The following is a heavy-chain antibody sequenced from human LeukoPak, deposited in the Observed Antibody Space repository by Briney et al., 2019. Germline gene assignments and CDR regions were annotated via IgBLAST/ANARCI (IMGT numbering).Heavy chain of an antibody. V-gene: IGHV4-59*01. D-gene: IGHD7-27*01. J-gene: IGHJ4*02. Sequence: KPSETLSLTCTVSGGSISSYYWGWVRQPPGEGLGWIGYIYYSGSTNYNPSLKSRVTISVDTSKNQFSLKLNSVTAADTAVYYCARNAGDQIYFDYWGQGTLVTVSS. CDR1: GGSISSYY. CDR2: IYYSGST. CDR3: ARNAGDQIYFDY.